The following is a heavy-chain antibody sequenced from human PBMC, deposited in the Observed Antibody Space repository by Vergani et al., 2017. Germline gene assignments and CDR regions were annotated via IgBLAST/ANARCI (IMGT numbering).Heavy chain of an antibody. V-gene: IGHV4-61*02. D-gene: IGHD5-24*01. CDR1: GCPISSGSYY. Sequence: QVQLPESGPGLVKPSQTLSLTCTFSGCPISSGSYYWSWIRQPAGKGLEWIGRIYTGRSTNYNPSIKSRNTISVDTSKNQFSLKLSAVTAADTSVYYWAREEQPYGRDGAHFDYWGQGTLVTVSS. CDR3: AREEQPYGRDGAHFDY. J-gene: IGHJ4*02. CDR2: IYTGRST.